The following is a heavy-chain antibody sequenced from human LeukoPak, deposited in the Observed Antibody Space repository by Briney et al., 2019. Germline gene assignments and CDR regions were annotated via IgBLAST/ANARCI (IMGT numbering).Heavy chain of an antibody. D-gene: IGHD2-21*02. V-gene: IGHV5-51*01. Sequence: GESLKISCKGSGYSFSSYWIGWVRQMPGKGLEWMGIINPGDSDTRYSPSFQGQVTISADKSISTAYLQWSSLKASDTAMYYCARCDCGGDCYPLSFDYWGQGTLVTVSS. CDR2: INPGDSDT. CDR3: ARCDCGGDCYPLSFDY. CDR1: GYSFSSYW. J-gene: IGHJ4*02.